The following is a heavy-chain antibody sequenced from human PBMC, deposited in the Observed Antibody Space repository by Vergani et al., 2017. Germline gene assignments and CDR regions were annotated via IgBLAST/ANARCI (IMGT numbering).Heavy chain of an antibody. Sequence: QVQLQESGPGLVKPSETLSLTCTVSGGSISSYYWSWIRQPPGKGLEWIGYIYYSGSTNYNPSLKSRVTISVDTSKNQFSLKLSSVTAADTAVYYCAREAYSSSWYGFDPWGQGTLVTVSS. CDR3: AREAYSSSWYGFDP. J-gene: IGHJ5*02. V-gene: IGHV4-59*01. D-gene: IGHD6-13*01. CDR1: GGSISSYY. CDR2: IYYSGST.